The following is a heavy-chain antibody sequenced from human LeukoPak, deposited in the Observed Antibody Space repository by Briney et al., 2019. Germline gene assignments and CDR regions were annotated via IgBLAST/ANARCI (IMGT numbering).Heavy chain of an antibody. Sequence: GASVKVSCKASGGTFTSYVIHWVRQAPGQRLEWMGWINAGNGNTKYSQEFQDRVTITRDTSASTVYMELSSLRSGDMAVYYCARARYETRIWPKSRYDYYHYMDVWGKGTTVTVSS. CDR2: INAGNGNT. CDR3: ARARYETRIWPKSRYDYYHYMDV. CDR1: GGTFTSYV. D-gene: IGHD2-15*01. J-gene: IGHJ6*03. V-gene: IGHV1-3*03.